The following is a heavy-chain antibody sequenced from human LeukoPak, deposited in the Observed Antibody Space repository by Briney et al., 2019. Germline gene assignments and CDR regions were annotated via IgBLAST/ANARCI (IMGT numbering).Heavy chain of an antibody. CDR2: IYSDDST. D-gene: IGHD2-8*01. CDR3: AREVMAKRRAFDI. V-gene: IGHV3-53*04. J-gene: IGHJ3*02. CDR1: GFTFSKYW. Sequence: GGSLRLSCAASGFTFSKYWMHWVRQAPGKGLEWVSVIYSDDSTYYADSVKGRFTISRHTSKKTLYLQMNSLRAEDTAVYYCAREVMAKRRAFDIWGQGTVVTVSS.